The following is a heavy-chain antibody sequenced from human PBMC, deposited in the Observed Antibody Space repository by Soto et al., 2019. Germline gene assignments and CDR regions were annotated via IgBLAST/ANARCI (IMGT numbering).Heavy chain of an antibody. Sequence: SETLSLTCTVPGGSISSYYWSWIRQPPGKGLEWIGCIYYSGSTNYNPSLKSRVAISVDTSKNQFSLKLSSVTAADTAVYYCATSSSWYGDFDYWGQGTLVTVSS. D-gene: IGHD6-13*01. CDR2: IYYSGST. CDR3: ATSSSWYGDFDY. J-gene: IGHJ4*02. CDR1: GGSISSYY. V-gene: IGHV4-59*01.